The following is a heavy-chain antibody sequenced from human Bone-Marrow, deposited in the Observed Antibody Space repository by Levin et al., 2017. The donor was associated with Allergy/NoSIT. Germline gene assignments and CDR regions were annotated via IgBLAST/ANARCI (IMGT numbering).Heavy chain of an antibody. CDR1: GFTVSSNY. J-gene: IGHJ3*02. D-gene: IGHD3-10*01. Sequence: GGSLRLSCAASGFTVSSNYMSWVRQAPGKGLEWVSVIYSGGSTYYADSVKGRFTISRDNSKNTLYLQMNSLRAEDTAVYYCARQDARITMVQGDYADAFDIWGQGTMVTVSS. CDR3: ARQDARITMVQGDYADAFDI. CDR2: IYSGGST. V-gene: IGHV3-53*01.